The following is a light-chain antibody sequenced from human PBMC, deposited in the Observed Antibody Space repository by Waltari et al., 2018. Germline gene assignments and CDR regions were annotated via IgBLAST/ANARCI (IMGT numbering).Light chain of an antibody. CDR1: QSVGRY. V-gene: IGKV3-20*01. J-gene: IGKJ1*01. CDR3: QNHERLPAM. CDR2: GAS. Sequence: EIVLTQSPGTLSLSQGERATLSCRASQSVGRYLAWYQQKPGQAPRLRIYGASSRATGIPDRFSGSESGTDFSLTISRLEPEDFAVYYCQNHERLPAMFGQGTKVEIK.